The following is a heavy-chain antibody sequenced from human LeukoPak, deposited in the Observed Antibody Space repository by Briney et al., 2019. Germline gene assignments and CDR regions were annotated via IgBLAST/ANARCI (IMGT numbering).Heavy chain of an antibody. CDR2: ISYDGSNK. CDR1: GFTFSSYA. CDR3: ARRAAAGTGLDYYYYGMDV. D-gene: IGHD6-13*01. J-gene: IGHJ6*04. Sequence: GGSLRLSCAASGFTFSSYAMHWVRQAPGKGLEGVAVISYDGSNKYYADSVKGRFTISRDNSKNTLYLQMNSLRAEDTAVYYCARRAAAGTGLDYYYYGMDVWGKGTTVTVSS. V-gene: IGHV3-30*04.